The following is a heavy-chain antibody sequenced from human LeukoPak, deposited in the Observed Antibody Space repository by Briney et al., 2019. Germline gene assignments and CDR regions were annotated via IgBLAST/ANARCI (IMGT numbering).Heavy chain of an antibody. CDR2: ISSNGGST. D-gene: IGHD4-23*01. Sequence: GGSLRLSCAASGFTFSSYAMHWVRQAPGKGLEYVSAISSNGGSTYYANSVKGRFAISRDNSKNTLYLQIGSLRAEDMAVYYCARELGGNDGNWFDPWGQGTLVTVSS. CDR1: GFTFSSYA. J-gene: IGHJ5*02. CDR3: ARELGGNDGNWFDP. V-gene: IGHV3-64*01.